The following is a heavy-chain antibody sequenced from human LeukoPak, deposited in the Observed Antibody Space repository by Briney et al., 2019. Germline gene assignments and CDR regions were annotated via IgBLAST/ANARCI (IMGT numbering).Heavy chain of an antibody. J-gene: IGHJ4*02. Sequence: SETLSLTCAVSGDSISSSNWWSWVRQSPGKGLEWIGEIYHSGSTNCNPSLKSRVSISVDKSNNLFSLKLNSVTAADTAVYYSARVDSTSGANFDYWGQGTLVTVSS. V-gene: IGHV4-4*02. CDR1: GDSISSSNW. CDR2: IYHSGST. CDR3: ARVDSTSGANFDY. D-gene: IGHD6-13*01.